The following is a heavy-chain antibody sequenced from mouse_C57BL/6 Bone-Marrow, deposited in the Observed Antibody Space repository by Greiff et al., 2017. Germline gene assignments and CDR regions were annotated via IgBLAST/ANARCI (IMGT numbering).Heavy chain of an antibody. D-gene: IGHD1-1*01. CDR1: GYTFTSYW. CDR2: IHPNSGST. Sequence: VQLQQSGAELVKPGASVKLSCKASGYTFTSYWMHWVKQRPGQGLEWIGMIHPNSGSTNYNEKLKSKATLTVDKSSSTAYMQLSSLTSEDSAVYYCARSITTVVPFDYWGQGTTLTVSS. CDR3: ARSITTVVPFDY. J-gene: IGHJ2*01. V-gene: IGHV1-64*01.